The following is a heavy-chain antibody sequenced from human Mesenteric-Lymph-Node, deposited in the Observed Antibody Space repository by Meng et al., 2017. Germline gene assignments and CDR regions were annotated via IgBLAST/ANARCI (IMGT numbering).Heavy chain of an antibody. J-gene: IGHJ5*02. D-gene: IGHD4-17*01. CDR1: GASFSDYY. CDR3: ARRYGASAYNWFDP. V-gene: IGHV4-34*01. CDR2: INHSGST. Sequence: EQLTQEDLVRFNPSAPLSLSSAFDGASFSDYYWSWIHQPPEKVQGWIGEINHSGSTNYNPSLKSRVTISVDTSKNQFSLKLSSVTAADTAVYYCARRYGASAYNWFDPWGQGTLVTVSS.